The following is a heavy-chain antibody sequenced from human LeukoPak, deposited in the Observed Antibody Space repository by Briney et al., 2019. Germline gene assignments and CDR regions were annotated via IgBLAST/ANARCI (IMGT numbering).Heavy chain of an antibody. J-gene: IGHJ4*02. Sequence: PGGSLRLSCAAAGFTFNHYGMHWVCQAPGKGLQWVAVIWSDGTNQYYADSVKGRFTISRDDSGNTVYLQMNSLRPEDTGVYYCARDAQRGFDYSNSLEYWGQGTPVTVST. CDR1: GFTFNHYG. CDR2: IWSDGTNQ. CDR3: ARDAQRGFDYSNSLEY. V-gene: IGHV3-33*01. D-gene: IGHD4-11*01.